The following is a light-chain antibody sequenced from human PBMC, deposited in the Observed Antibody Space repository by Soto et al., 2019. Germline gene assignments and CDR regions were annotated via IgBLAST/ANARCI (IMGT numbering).Light chain of an antibody. CDR1: QSVSSSY. CDR3: QQYGSSTGWT. V-gene: IGKV3-20*01. CDR2: GAS. Sequence: EIVLTQSPGTLSLSPGERATLSCRASQSVSSSYLAWYQQKPGQAPRLLISGASSRATGIPDRFSGSGSGTDFTLTISRLEPEDFAVYYCQQYGSSTGWTFGQGTKVEIK. J-gene: IGKJ1*01.